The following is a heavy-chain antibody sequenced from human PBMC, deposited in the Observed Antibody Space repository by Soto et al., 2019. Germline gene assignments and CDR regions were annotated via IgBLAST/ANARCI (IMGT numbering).Heavy chain of an antibody. Sequence: SETLSLTCAVYGGSFSGDDWSWIRQPPGKGLEWIGEINHSGSTNYNPSLKSRVTISVDTSKNQFSLKLSSVTAADTAVYYCARGPPIGTIFTPRIMDVWGQGTTVTVS. CDR2: INHSGST. CDR1: GGSFSGDD. CDR3: ARGPPIGTIFTPRIMDV. V-gene: IGHV4-34*01. J-gene: IGHJ6*02. D-gene: IGHD3-3*01.